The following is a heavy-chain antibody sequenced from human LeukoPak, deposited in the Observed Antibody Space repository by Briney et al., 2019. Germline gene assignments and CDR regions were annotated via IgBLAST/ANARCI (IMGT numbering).Heavy chain of an antibody. Sequence: SVKVSCKASGGTFSSYAISWVRQAPGQGLEWMGRIIPILGIANYAQKFQGRVTITADKSTSTAYMELSSLRSEDTAVYYCARGGVVPAAIDYWGQRTLVTVSS. J-gene: IGHJ4*02. D-gene: IGHD2-2*01. CDR2: IIPILGIA. CDR1: GGTFSSYA. CDR3: ARGGVVPAAIDY. V-gene: IGHV1-69*04.